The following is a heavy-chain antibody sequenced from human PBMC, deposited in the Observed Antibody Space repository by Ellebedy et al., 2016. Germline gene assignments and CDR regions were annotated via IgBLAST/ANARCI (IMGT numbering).Heavy chain of an antibody. CDR1: GFTFRDYA. D-gene: IGHD6-19*01. CDR2: LNGFGSDT. V-gene: IGHV3-23*01. J-gene: IGHJ4*02. CDR3: ARDLFNTGWSPKCFDL. Sequence: GGSLRLSCTASGFTFRDYAMSWVRQAPGKGLEWVSGLNGFGSDTYSADSVKDRFTISRDNSKSTLFLQLNSLRADDTAIYYCARDLFNTGWSPKCFDLWGQGTLVTVSS.